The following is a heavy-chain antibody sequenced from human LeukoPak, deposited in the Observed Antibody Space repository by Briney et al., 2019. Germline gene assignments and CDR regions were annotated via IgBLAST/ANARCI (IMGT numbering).Heavy chain of an antibody. CDR2: MNPNSGNT. Sequence: WASVKVSCKASGYTFISYGISWVRQAPGQGLEWMGWMNPNSGNTGYAQKFQGRVTMTRNTSISTAYMELSSLRSEDTAVYYCARDPPRIAVAGMGNYWGQGTLVTVSS. CDR3: ARDPPRIAVAGMGNY. J-gene: IGHJ4*02. D-gene: IGHD6-19*01. CDR1: GYTFISYG. V-gene: IGHV1-8*02.